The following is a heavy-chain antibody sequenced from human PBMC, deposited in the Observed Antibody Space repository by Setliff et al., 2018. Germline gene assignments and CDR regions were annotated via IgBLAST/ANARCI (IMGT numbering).Heavy chain of an antibody. CDR3: ARGGDTAMVNPDYYYYYYMDV. V-gene: IGHV1-8*02. Sequence: ASVKVSCKASGYTFTSYDINWVRQATGQGLEWMGWTNPNSGNTGYAQKFQGRVTMTRNTSTSTAYMELSSLRSEDTAVYYCARGGDTAMVNPDYYYYYYMDVWGKGTTVTVSS. CDR1: GYTFTSYD. D-gene: IGHD5-18*01. CDR2: TNPNSGNT. J-gene: IGHJ6*03.